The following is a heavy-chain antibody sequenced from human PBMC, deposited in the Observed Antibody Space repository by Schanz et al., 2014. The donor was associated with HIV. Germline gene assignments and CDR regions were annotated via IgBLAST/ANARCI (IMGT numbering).Heavy chain of an antibody. CDR3: ARDQGGLRPTAFDY. D-gene: IGHD3-16*01. CDR1: GGTFSSHG. CDR2: IIPAFGTA. V-gene: IGHV1-69*06. J-gene: IGHJ4*02. Sequence: VPLVQSGPEVKKPGSSVKVSCKASGGTFSSHGISWVRQAPGQGPEWMGGIIPAFGTANYAEKFQGRVTITADTSTSTAYMELTSLRSEDTAVYYCARDQGGLRPTAFDYWGQGALVTVSS.